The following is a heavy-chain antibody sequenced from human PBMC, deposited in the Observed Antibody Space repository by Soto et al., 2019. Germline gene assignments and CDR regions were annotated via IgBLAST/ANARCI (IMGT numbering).Heavy chain of an antibody. V-gene: IGHV4-59*01. CDR3: ATIAVAGTVYFDY. D-gene: IGHD6-19*01. Sequence: SETLSLTCTFSGGSISSYYWSWIRQPPGKGLEWIGYIYYSGSTNYNPSLKSRVTISVDTSKNQFSLKLSSVTAADTAVYYCATIAVAGTVYFDYWGQGTLVTVSS. J-gene: IGHJ4*02. CDR2: IYYSGST. CDR1: GGSISSYY.